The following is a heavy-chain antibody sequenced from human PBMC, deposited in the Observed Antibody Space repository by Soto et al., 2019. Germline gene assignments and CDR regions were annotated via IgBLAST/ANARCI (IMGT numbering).Heavy chain of an antibody. D-gene: IGHD6-13*01. Sequence: PSETLSLTCAVYGGSFSGYYWSWIRQPPGKGLEWIGEINHSGSTNYNPSLKSRVTISVDTSKNQFSLKLSSVTAADTAVYYCAYFIPAGGTFDYWGQETLVTVSS. CDR3: AYFIPAGGTFDY. CDR1: GGSFSGYY. V-gene: IGHV4-34*01. J-gene: IGHJ4*02. CDR2: INHSGST.